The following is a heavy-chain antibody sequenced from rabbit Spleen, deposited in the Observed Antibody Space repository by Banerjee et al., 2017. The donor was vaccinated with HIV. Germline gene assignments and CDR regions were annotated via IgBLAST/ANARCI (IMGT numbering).Heavy chain of an antibody. CDR3: VRGASGSGYYSL. CDR2: IDPVFGIT. CDR1: GFSISSYY. J-gene: IGHJ3*01. V-gene: IGHV1S7*01. D-gene: IGHD1-1*01. Sequence: QLEESAGGLVQPGGSLTLTCTASGFSISSYYMNWVRQAPGKGLEWIGYIDPVFGITYYANWVNGRFTISSHNAQNTLYLQLHSLTAADTATYFCVRGASGSGYYSLWGQGTLVTVS.